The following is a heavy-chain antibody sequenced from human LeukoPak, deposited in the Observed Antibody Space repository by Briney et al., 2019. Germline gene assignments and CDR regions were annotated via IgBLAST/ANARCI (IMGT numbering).Heavy chain of an antibody. V-gene: IGHV3-11*05. CDR2: ISSSSSYT. CDR1: GGSIDITNY. Sequence: TLSLTCGVSGGSIDITNYWSWIRQAPGKGLEWLSYISSSSSYTNYADSVKVRFTISRDNAKNLLNLQMNSLRAEDTAVYYCARGRRWIAAVGPDYWGQGTLVTVSS. D-gene: IGHD6-13*01. J-gene: IGHJ4*02. CDR3: ARGRRWIAAVGPDY.